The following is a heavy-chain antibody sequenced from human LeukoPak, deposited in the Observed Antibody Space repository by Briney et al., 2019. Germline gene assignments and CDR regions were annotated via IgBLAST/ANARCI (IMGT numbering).Heavy chain of an antibody. CDR2: ISGSGGTT. V-gene: IGHV3-23*01. Sequence: GGSLRLSCAASGFTFSTYAITWVRQAPGKGLEWVSTISGSGGTTHYADSVKGRFTISRDNSRNTLYLQLNSLRAEDTAVYYCAKNDPIVGATYFHYWGQGTLVTVSS. D-gene: IGHD1-26*01. CDR1: GFTFSTYA. CDR3: AKNDPIVGATYFHY. J-gene: IGHJ4*02.